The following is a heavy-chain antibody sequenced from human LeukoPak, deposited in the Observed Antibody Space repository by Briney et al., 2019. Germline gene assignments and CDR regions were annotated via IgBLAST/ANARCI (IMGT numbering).Heavy chain of an antibody. CDR2: ISGYNGYT. V-gene: IGHV1-18*01. CDR3: ARVSPHRKMSYGNQNWFDT. J-gene: IGHJ5*02. D-gene: IGHD3-16*01. Sequence: ASVMVSCKASGYIFSNFGINWVRQAPGQGLQGMGWISGYNGYTKYAQKLQGRVTMTTDTSTSTAHMELRSLRSDDTAVYYCARVSPHRKMSYGNQNWFDTWGQGTLVTVSS. CDR1: GYIFSNFG.